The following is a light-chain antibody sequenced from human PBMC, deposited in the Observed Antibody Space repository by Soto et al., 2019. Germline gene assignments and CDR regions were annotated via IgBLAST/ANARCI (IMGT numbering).Light chain of an antibody. CDR1: QSISSW. CDR2: DAS. CDR3: QQYGRYYT. V-gene: IGKV1-5*01. Sequence: DIPMTQSPSTLSASVGDRVTITCRASQSISSWLAWYQKKPGKAPKLLIYDASDLEVGVPSRFRGSGSGTEFTLAISSLQPDDFATYYCQQYGRYYTFGQGTKLEI. J-gene: IGKJ2*01.